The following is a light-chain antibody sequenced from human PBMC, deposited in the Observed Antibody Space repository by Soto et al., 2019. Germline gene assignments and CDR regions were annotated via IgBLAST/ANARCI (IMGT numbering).Light chain of an antibody. Sequence: QSALTQPASVSGSPGQSITISCTGTSSDVGSYNLVSWYQQHPGKPPKLMIYEGSKRPSGVSNRFSGSKSGNTASLTISGVQAEDEADYYCCSYAGSSTFWVFGGGTKLTVL. CDR2: EGS. V-gene: IGLV2-23*01. CDR3: CSYAGSSTFWV. CDR1: SSDVGSYNL. J-gene: IGLJ3*02.